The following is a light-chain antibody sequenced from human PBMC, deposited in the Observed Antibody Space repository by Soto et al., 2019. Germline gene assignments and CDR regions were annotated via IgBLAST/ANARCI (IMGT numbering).Light chain of an antibody. CDR3: QYYGSSVT. J-gene: IGKJ5*01. V-gene: IGKV3-20*01. Sequence: DIVVTQSLGTLSVSPRERATRSCRDSQSISTDHLAWYQQKPGQAPRLLIYGTSNRATGGIADRFSGSGSGTDFTLTISRLEPEDFAVYYCQYYGSSVTFAGGTRLENK. CDR2: GTS. CDR1: QSISTDH.